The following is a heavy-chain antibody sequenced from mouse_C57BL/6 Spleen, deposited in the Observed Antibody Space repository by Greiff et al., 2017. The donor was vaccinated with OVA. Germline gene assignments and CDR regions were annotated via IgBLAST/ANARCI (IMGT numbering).Heavy chain of an antibody. J-gene: IGHJ2*01. D-gene: IGHD2-3*01. CDR1: GYSITSGYY. CDR3: ARDDGVYFDY. CDR2: LSYDGSN. Sequence: EVQLQESGPGLVKPSQSLSLTCSVTGYSITSGYYWNWIRQFPGNKLEWMGYLSYDGSNNYNPSLKNRISITRDTSKNQFFLKLNSVTTEDTATYYCARDDGVYFDYWGQGTTLTVSS. V-gene: IGHV3-6*01.